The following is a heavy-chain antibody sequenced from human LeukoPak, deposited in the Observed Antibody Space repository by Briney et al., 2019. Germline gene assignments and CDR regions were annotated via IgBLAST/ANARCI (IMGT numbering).Heavy chain of an antibody. CDR1: GFTFSGYW. V-gene: IGHV3-74*03. D-gene: IGHD1-26*01. CDR2: INSDGSRT. CDR3: AREVGTAEVGPLDS. Sequence: PGGSLRLSCAASGFTFSGYWMHWVRQAPGKGLAWVSRINSDGSRTTYADSVKGRFTISRDNAKNTLYLQMNSLRAEDTAVYYCAREVGTAEVGPLDSWGQGTLLTVSS. J-gene: IGHJ4*02.